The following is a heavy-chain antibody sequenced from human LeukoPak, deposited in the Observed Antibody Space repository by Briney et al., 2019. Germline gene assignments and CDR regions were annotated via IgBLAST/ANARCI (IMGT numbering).Heavy chain of an antibody. CDR1: GFTFSSYS. CDR3: AKTVQEVYYFDY. D-gene: IGHD4-17*01. CDR2: ISSRGTYI. J-gene: IGHJ4*02. Sequence: PGGSLRLSCAASGFTFSSYSMNWVRQAPGKGLEWVSSISSRGTYIYYADSVKSRFTISRDNAKNSLFLQMNSLRAEDTAVYYCAKTVQEVYYFDYWGQGTLVTVSS. V-gene: IGHV3-21*01.